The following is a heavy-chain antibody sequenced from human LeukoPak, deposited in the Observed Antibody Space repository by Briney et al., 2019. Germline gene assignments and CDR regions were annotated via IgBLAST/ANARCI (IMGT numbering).Heavy chain of an antibody. CDR3: AREGGYDILTGYYRSPYYYYGMDV. D-gene: IGHD3-9*01. CDR2: ISSSSSYI. CDR1: GFTFSSYS. V-gene: IGHV3-21*01. Sequence: GGSLRLSCAASGFTFSSYSMNWVRQAPGKGLEWVSSISSSSSYIYYADSVKGRFTISRDNAKNSLYLQMNSLRAEDTAVYYCAREGGYDILTGYYRSPYYYYGMDVWGQGTTVTVSS. J-gene: IGHJ6*02.